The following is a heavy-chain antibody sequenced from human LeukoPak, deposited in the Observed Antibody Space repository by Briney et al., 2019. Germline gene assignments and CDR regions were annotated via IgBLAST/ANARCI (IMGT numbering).Heavy chain of an antibody. CDR3: ARDLSGIGYFDK. V-gene: IGHV3-7*01. CDR2: VRQDGSDK. J-gene: IGHJ4*02. Sequence: GGSLRLSCAASGFTFSSNRMAWVRQAPGKGLEWVANVRQDGSDKYYVDSVEGRFTISRDNGKNSLFLQMNSLRAEDTAVYYCARDLSGIGYFDKWGQGTLVTVSS. D-gene: IGHD3-22*01. CDR1: GFTFSSNR.